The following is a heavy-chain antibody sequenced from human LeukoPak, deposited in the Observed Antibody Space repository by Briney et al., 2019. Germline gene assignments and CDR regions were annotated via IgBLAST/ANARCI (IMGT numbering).Heavy chain of an antibody. CDR3: ARALRIVGATTVLFY. CDR2: MNPNSGNT. D-gene: IGHD1-26*01. J-gene: IGHJ4*02. V-gene: IGHV1-8*01. CDR1: GYTFTSYD. Sequence: ASVKVSCKASGYTFTSYDINWVRQATGQGLEWMGWMNPNSGNTGCAQKFQGRVTMTRNTSISTAYMELSSLRSEDTAVYYCARALRIVGATTVLFYWGQGTLVTVSS.